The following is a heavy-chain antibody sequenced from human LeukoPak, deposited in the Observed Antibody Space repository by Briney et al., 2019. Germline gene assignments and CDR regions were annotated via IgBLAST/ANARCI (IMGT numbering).Heavy chain of an antibody. D-gene: IGHD4-11*01. CDR3: ASSNNYVWFDP. CDR2: VYHDGDT. V-gene: IGHV4-4*02. CDR1: GGSISSGTW. Sequence: SETLSLTCDVSGGSISSGTWWSWVRQPPGKGLEWIGEVYHDGDTKYSPSFRSRVTMSVDNSKSQFSLELSSVTAADTAVYYCASSNNYVWFDPWGQGALVTVSS. J-gene: IGHJ5*02.